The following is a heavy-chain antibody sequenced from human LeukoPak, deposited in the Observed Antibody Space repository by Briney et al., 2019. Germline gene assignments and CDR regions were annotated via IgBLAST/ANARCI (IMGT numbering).Heavy chain of an antibody. J-gene: IGHJ5*02. CDR1: GGSISSYY. D-gene: IGHD3-10*01. V-gene: IGHV4-4*07. CDR3: ARVNLVSPTYYYGSGSYYHL. Sequence: SETLSLTFTVSGGSISSYYWSWIRQPAGKGLEWIGRIYTSGSTNYNPSLKGRVTMSVDTSKNQFSLKLSSVTAADTAVYYCARVNLVSPTYYYGSGSYYHLWGQGTLVTVSS. CDR2: IYTSGST.